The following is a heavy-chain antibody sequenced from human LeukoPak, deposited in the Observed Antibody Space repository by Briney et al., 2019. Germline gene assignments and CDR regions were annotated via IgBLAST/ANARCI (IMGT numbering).Heavy chain of an antibody. D-gene: IGHD3-22*01. Sequence: PGGSPRLSCVASGFTFNTYTMNWVRQAPGKGLEWISCVGRDGSIHYADSVKGRITISRDNAKNSLFLQMNSLRAEDTAIYYCARRYYDTTGYAFDIWGQGTMVTVSS. CDR3: ARRYYDTTGYAFDI. CDR1: GFTFNTYT. CDR2: VGRDGSI. V-gene: IGHV3-21*01. J-gene: IGHJ3*02.